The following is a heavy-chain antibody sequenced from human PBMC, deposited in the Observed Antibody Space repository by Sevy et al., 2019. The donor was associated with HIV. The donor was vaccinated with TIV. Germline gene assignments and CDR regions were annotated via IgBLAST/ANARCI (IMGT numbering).Heavy chain of an antibody. D-gene: IGHD3-10*01. Sequence: GGSLRLSCAASGFSFSSYAMSWVRQAPGKGLEWVSGISGSGITTYYADSVKGRFTISRDNSKNTLHLQMNSLRAEDTAVYYCARVAGLGTYYSGDFDYWGQGTLVTVSS. J-gene: IGHJ4*02. CDR1: GFSFSSYA. CDR3: ARVAGLGTYYSGDFDY. V-gene: IGHV3-23*01. CDR2: ISGSGITT.